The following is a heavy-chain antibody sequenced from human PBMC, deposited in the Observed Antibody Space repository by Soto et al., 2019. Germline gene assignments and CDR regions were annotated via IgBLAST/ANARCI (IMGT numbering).Heavy chain of an antibody. CDR3: AISADYGARFYYNCGMDV. Sequence: QVQLVQSGAEVKKPGSSVRVSCKASGGTFSSYAISWVRQAPGQGLEWMGGIIPIFGTANYAQKFQGRVTITAAESTSTAYMELSSLRSEDTAVYYCAISADYGARFYYNCGMDVWGQGTTVTVSS. CDR2: IIPIFGTA. J-gene: IGHJ6*02. CDR1: GGTFSSYA. V-gene: IGHV1-69*12. D-gene: IGHD4-17*01.